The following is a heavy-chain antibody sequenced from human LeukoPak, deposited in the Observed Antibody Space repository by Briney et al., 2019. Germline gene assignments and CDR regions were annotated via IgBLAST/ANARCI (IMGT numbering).Heavy chain of an antibody. J-gene: IGHJ4*02. CDR2: ISSSSKYI. CDR3: AREPFWSGYYSNLHFDY. D-gene: IGHD3-3*01. CDR1: EFTFSSYN. V-gene: IGHV3-21*01. Sequence: GGSLRLSCAASEFTFSSYNMNWVRQAPGKGLEWVSSISSSSKYIYYADSVKGRFTISRDNAKNSLYLQMNSLRAEDTAVYYCAREPFWSGYYSNLHFDYWGQGILVTVSS.